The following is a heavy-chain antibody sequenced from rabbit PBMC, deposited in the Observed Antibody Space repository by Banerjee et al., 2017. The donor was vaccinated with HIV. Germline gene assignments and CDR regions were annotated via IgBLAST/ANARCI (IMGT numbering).Heavy chain of an antibody. Sequence: QSLEESAAGLSHSGSPLAFSCNVSDSDFSSYGVSWVGQARGKGLEWFGCIYTGSGSTYYSSWAKGRFTISKTSSTTVTLQLNSLTAADTATYFCARGQFAGSGYFLYYFNFWGPGTLVTVS. CDR1: DSDFSSYG. V-gene: IGHV1S40*01. CDR3: ARGQFAGSGYFLYYFNF. J-gene: IGHJ4*01. D-gene: IGHD8-1*01. CDR2: IYTGSGST.